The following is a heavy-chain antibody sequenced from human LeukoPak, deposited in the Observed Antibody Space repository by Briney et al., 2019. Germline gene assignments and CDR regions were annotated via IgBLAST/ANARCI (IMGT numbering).Heavy chain of an antibody. J-gene: IGHJ4*02. Sequence: GGSLRLSCAASGFTFDDYAMHWVRQAPGKGLEWVSGISWNSVGIGYGDSVKGRFTISRDNAKNSLFLQMNSLRADDTALYYCAKVSYDSSGSYFSLDYWGQGTLVTVSS. V-gene: IGHV3-9*01. CDR2: ISWNSVGI. D-gene: IGHD3-22*01. CDR1: GFTFDDYA. CDR3: AKVSYDSSGSYFSLDY.